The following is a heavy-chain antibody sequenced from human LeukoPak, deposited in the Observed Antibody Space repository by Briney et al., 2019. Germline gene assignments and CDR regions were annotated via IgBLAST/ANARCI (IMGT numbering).Heavy chain of an antibody. CDR3: ERFGLTSSLDY. V-gene: IGHV5-51*01. CDR2: IYPGDSDT. Sequence: RESLKISCKISGYRLTNNWIGWVRQVPGKGLEWMGLIYPGDSDTRYSPSFQGQVTFSVDASISTAYLQLSGLRASDTAIYYCERFGLTSSLDYWGQGTLVTVSS. CDR1: GYRLTNNW. J-gene: IGHJ4*02. D-gene: IGHD6-13*01.